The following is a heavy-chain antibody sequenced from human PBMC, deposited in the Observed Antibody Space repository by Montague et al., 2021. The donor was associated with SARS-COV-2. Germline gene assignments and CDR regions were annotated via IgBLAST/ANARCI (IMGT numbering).Heavy chain of an antibody. Sequence: SETLSLTCTVSGGSISSSSYYWGWIRQHPGKGLEWIGSIYYSGSTNYNPSLKSRVTMSVDMSKNQFSLKLRSVTAADTAVYYCARGRGLAVLFDFYYYGMDVWGQGTTVTVSS. V-gene: IGHV4-39*07. CDR1: GGSISSSSYY. CDR2: IYYSGST. D-gene: IGHD6-19*01. CDR3: ARGRGLAVLFDFYYYGMDV. J-gene: IGHJ6*02.